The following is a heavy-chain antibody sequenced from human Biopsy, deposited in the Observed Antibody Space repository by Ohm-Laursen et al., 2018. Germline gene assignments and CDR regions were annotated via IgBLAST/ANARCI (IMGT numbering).Heavy chain of an antibody. D-gene: IGHD3-16*01. CDR1: GFNFDDYA. CDR2: LTWNSGTI. CDR3: VRSLRNYDFLDS. Sequence: LSLTCAASGFNFDDYAMHWIRQGPGKGLEWVAGLTWNSGTIAYAGSVRGRFTISRSNAKNSLYLQMNNLTSEDTALYYCVRSLRNYDFLDSWGQGTLVSVSS. V-gene: IGHV3-9*01. J-gene: IGHJ4*02.